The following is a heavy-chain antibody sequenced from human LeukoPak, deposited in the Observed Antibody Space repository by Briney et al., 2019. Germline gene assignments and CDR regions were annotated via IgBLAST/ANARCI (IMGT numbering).Heavy chain of an antibody. CDR3: ALRARLWFGDYYGMDV. CDR1: GGSISSGGYY. J-gene: IGHJ6*02. D-gene: IGHD3-10*01. Sequence: PSETLSLTCTVSGGSISSGGYYWSWIRQHPGRGLEWIGYIYYSGSTYYNPSLKSRVTISVDTSKNQFSLKLSSVTAADAAVHYCALRARLWFGDYYGMDVWGQGTTVTVSS. CDR2: IYYSGST. V-gene: IGHV4-31*03.